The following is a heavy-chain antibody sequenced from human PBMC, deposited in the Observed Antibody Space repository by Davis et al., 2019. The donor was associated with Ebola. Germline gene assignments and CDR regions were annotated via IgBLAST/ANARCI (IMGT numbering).Heavy chain of an antibody. Sequence: GESLKISCAASGFTFSSYSMNWVRQAPGKGLEWVSSISSSSSYIYYADSVKGRFTISRDNAKNSLYLQMNSLRAEDTAVYYCARAPDCSGGSCSLKQNWFDPWGQGTLVTVSS. D-gene: IGHD2-15*01. J-gene: IGHJ5*02. CDR2: ISSSSSYI. V-gene: IGHV3-21*01. CDR1: GFTFSSYS. CDR3: ARAPDCSGGSCSLKQNWFDP.